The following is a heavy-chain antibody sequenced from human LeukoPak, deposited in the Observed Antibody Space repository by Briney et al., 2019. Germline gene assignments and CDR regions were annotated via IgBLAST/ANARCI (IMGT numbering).Heavy chain of an antibody. Sequence: SVKVSCKASGGTFSSYAISWVRQAPGQGLEWMGRIIPIFGTANYAQKFQGRVTITTDESTSTAYMELSSLRSDDTAVYYCARGHDGYSSSWYATPYGYWGQGTLVTVSS. CDR2: IIPIFGTA. J-gene: IGHJ4*02. CDR1: GGTFSSYA. D-gene: IGHD6-13*01. CDR3: ARGHDGYSSSWYATPYGY. V-gene: IGHV1-69*05.